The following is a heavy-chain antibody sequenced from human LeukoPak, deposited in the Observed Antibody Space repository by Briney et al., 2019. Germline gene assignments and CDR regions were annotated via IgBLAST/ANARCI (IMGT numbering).Heavy chain of an antibody. Sequence: PSETLSLTCAVSGGSMTTYYWSWIRHPPGKRLEWLGYIYYSGYTNYNPSLKGRVTISVDTSKNQFSLKLRSVTPADTAVYYCARGHRDYFLDSWGRGTLLTVSS. CDR3: ARGHRDYFLDS. J-gene: IGHJ4*02. CDR2: IYYSGYT. CDR1: GGSMTTYY. V-gene: IGHV4-59*01. D-gene: IGHD2/OR15-2a*01.